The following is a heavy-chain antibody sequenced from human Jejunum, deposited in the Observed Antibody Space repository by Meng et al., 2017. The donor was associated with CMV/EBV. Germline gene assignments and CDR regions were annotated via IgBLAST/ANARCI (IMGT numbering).Heavy chain of an antibody. J-gene: IGHJ4*02. V-gene: IGHV3-73*01. Sequence: FTFSGFAVPWVRQASGKGLEWVGRIRGKAHSYATAYAASVKGRFTISRDDSKNTAYLQMNSLKTEDTAVYYCTRADSSNYGSLFDYWGQGTLVTVSS. D-gene: IGHD4-11*01. CDR3: TRADSSNYGSLFDY. CDR1: FTFSGFA. CDR2: IRGKAHSYAT.